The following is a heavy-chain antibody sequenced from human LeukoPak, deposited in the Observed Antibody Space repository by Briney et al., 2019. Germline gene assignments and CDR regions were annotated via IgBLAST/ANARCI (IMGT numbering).Heavy chain of an antibody. CDR2: IYHSGST. Sequence: SGTLSLTCAVSGGSISSSNWWSWIRQPPGKGLEWIGEIYHSGSTNYNPSLKSRVTISVDKSETQFSLKLSSVTAADTAVYYCARHVRYFGSSWFDPWGQGTLVTVSS. CDR3: ARHVRYFGSSWFDP. D-gene: IGHD3-9*01. CDR1: GGSISSSNW. V-gene: IGHV4-4*02. J-gene: IGHJ5*02.